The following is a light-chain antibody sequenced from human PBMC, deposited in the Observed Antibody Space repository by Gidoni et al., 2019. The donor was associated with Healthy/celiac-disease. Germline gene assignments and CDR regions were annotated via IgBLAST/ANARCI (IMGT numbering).Light chain of an antibody. CDR1: SSNIRAGYD. CDR3: QSYDSSLSGVV. J-gene: IGLJ2*01. CDR2: GNS. V-gene: IGLV1-40*01. Sequence: QSVLTQPPSVSGAPGQVVTISCTGSSSNIRAGYDVHWYQQLPGTAPKLLIYGNSNRPSGVPDRFSGSKSGTSASLAITGLQAEDEADYYCQSYDSSLSGVVFGGGTKLTVL.